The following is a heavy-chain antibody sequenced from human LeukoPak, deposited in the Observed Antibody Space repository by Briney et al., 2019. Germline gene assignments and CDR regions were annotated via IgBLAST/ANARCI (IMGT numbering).Heavy chain of an antibody. CDR2: INHSGST. CDR1: GGSFSGYY. Sequence: ASETLSLTCAVYGGSFSGYYWSWIRQPPGKGLEWIGEINHSGSTNYNPSLKSRFTISVDTSKNQFSLKLSSVTAADTAVYYCARGRLKDCDFWSGYYTPTYYYYYMDVWGKGTTVTVSS. V-gene: IGHV4-34*01. D-gene: IGHD3-3*01. CDR3: ARGRLKDCDFWSGYYTPTYYYYYMDV. J-gene: IGHJ6*03.